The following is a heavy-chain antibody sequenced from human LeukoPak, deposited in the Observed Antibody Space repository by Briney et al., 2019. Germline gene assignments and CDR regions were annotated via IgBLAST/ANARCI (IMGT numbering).Heavy chain of an antibody. CDR2: ISHSGST. CDR1: GSSISSSNW. J-gene: IGHJ6*03. D-gene: IGHD3-9*01. Sequence: PPETLSLTCAVSGSSISSSNWWSWVRQPPGKGLEWIGEISHSGSTNYNPSLKSRVTISVDKSKNHFSLKLSSVTAADTAVYYCARDVELTSYRGIHYYYMDVWGKGTTVTVSS. CDR3: ARDVELTSYRGIHYYYMDV. V-gene: IGHV4-4*03.